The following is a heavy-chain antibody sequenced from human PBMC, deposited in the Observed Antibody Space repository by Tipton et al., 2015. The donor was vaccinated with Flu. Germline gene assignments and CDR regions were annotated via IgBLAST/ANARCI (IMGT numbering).Heavy chain of an antibody. D-gene: IGHD3-10*01. CDR3: AGLYYGSGSLVDF. CDR2: IYFKGST. Sequence: PGLVKPSETLSLTCSISGGSIASTSYYWGWIRQPPGKGLEWVGSIYFKGSTYYNPSFKSRVTLSVDTSKNDFSLRLTSVTAADTAVYYCAGLYYGSGSLVDFWGQGTLVTVSS. V-gene: IGHV4-39*07. J-gene: IGHJ4*02. CDR1: GGSIASTSYY.